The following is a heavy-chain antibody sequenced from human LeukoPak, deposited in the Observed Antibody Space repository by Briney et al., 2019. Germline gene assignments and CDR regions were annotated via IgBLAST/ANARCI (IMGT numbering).Heavy chain of an antibody. J-gene: IGHJ4*02. CDR2: ISAYNGNT. V-gene: IGHV1-18*01. CDR1: GYTFTSYG. Sequence: GASVKVSCKASGYTFTSYGISWVRQAPGQGLEWMGWISAYNGNTNYAQKLQGRVTMTTDTSTSTAYMGLRSLRSDDTAVYYCARDHRIAVAGTCGYWGQGTLVTVSS. D-gene: IGHD6-19*01. CDR3: ARDHRIAVAGTCGY.